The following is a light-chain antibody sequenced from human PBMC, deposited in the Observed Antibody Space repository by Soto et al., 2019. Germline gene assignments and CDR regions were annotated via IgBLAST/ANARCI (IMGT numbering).Light chain of an antibody. J-gene: IGLJ1*01. V-gene: IGLV2-14*02. CDR3: SSYTNNSPYV. Sequence: QSVLTQPASVSGSPGQSITISCTGSSSDVGTYNLVSWYQQHPGKAPKLMIYDVNNRPSGVSNRFSGSKSGNTASLTISGLRTKDEADYYCSSYTNNSPYVFGTGTKLTVL. CDR2: DVN. CDR1: SSDVGTYNL.